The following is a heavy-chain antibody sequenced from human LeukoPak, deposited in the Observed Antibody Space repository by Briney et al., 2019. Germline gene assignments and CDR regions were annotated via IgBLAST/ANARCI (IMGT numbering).Heavy chain of an antibody. CDR1: GGSLSGYY. CDR3: ARGGGISLRYYYYGMDV. CDR2: INHSGST. D-gene: IGHD3-16*01. J-gene: IGHJ6*02. V-gene: IGHV4-34*01. Sequence: SETLSLTCAVYGGSLSGYYWSWIRQPPGKGLEWIGEINHSGSTNYNPSLKSRVTISVDTSKNQFSLKLSSVTAADTAVYYCARGGGISLRYYYYGMDVWGQGTTVTVSS.